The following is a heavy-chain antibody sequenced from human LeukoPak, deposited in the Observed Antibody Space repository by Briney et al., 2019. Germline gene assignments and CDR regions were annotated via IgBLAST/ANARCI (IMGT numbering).Heavy chain of an antibody. CDR3: ARVDLLTGYYFFDY. D-gene: IGHD3-9*01. CDR2: IRGDNGNT. J-gene: IGHJ4*02. V-gene: IGHV1-18*01. Sequence: GASVKVSCKASGYTFTSYGISWVRQAPGQGLEWVRWIRGDNGNTNYAQKFQGRVTMTTETSTSTAYMELGSLGSDETAVYYCARVDLLTGYYFFDYWGQGTLVTVSS. CDR1: GYTFTSYG.